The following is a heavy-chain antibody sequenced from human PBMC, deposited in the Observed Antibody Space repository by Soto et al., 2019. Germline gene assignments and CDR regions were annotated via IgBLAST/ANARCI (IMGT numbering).Heavy chain of an antibody. CDR1: GGSVSSGSYY. V-gene: IGHV4-61*01. J-gene: IGHJ4*02. CDR2: IYYSGST. D-gene: IGHD1-26*01. CDR3: AAGSYGNFDY. Sequence: KPSETLSLTCTVSGGSVSSGSYYWSWIRQPPGKGLEWIGYIYYSGSTNYNPSLKSRVTISVDTSKNQFSLKLSSVTAADTAVYYCAAGSYGNFDYWGQGTLVTVSS.